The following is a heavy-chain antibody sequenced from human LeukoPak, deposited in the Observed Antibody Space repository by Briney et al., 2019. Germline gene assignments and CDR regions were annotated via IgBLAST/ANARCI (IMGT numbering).Heavy chain of an antibody. CDR3: AGGLDIAVAGPGGYFDY. CDR2: MSPGGDAT. J-gene: IGHJ4*02. D-gene: IGHD6-19*01. V-gene: IGHV3-11*01. Sequence: PGGSLRLSCAASGFIFRDYHINWIRQAPGKGLEGVSCMSPGGDATYFADSVRGRFTISRDNAKNSLYLQMNSLTAEHAAVYYCAGGLDIAVAGPGGYFDYWGQGTLVAVSS. CDR1: GFIFRDYH.